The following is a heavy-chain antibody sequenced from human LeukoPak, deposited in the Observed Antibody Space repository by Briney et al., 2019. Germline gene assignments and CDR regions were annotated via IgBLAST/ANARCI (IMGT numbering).Heavy chain of an antibody. J-gene: IGHJ3*02. V-gene: IGHV1-69*13. CDR3: ARDRSDSSGYYYDDAFDI. Sequence: SVKVSCKASGGTFSSYAISWVRQAPGQGLEWMGGIIPIFGTANYAQKFQGRVTITADESTSTAYMELSSLRSEDTAVYYCARDRSDSSGYYYDDAFDIWGQGTMVTVSS. CDR1: GGTFSSYA. CDR2: IIPIFGTA. D-gene: IGHD3-22*01.